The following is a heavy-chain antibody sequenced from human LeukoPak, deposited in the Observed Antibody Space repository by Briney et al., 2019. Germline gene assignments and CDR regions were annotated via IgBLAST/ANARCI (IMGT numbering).Heavy chain of an antibody. CDR2: INPNSGGT. V-gene: IGHV1-2*02. CDR1: GYTFNGYY. J-gene: IGHJ4*02. Sequence: ASVKVSCKASGYTFNGYYKHWVRQAPGQGREWMGWINPNSGGTNYAQKVQSRVTMTRHTSISTAYMELSRMRSDDTAMYYCARSSGWKYNIDYWGQGPLVTVSS. D-gene: IGHD6-19*01. CDR3: ARSSGWKYNIDY.